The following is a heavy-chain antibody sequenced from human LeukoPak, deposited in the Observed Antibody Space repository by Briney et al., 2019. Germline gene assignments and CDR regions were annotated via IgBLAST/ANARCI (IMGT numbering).Heavy chain of an antibody. CDR1: GYSFTELS. CDR3: ATGLGESIATRDAFDM. Sequence: GASVKVSCKASGYSFTELSIDWVRQAPGKGLEWMGTFDPKDGETIYAQKFQGRVTMSDDTSTDTAYMELSSLRSEDTAVYYCATGLGESIATRDAFDMWGQGTRVTVSS. J-gene: IGHJ3*02. CDR2: FDPKDGET. V-gene: IGHV1-24*01. D-gene: IGHD6-6*01.